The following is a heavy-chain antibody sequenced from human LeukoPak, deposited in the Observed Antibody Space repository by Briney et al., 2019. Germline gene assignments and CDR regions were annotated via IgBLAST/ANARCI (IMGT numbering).Heavy chain of an antibody. CDR3: ASGVARYCSSTSCPDHYYYYYMDV. CDR2: INPNSGGT. CDR1: GYTFTGYY. Sequence: GASVKVSCKASGYTFTGYYMHWVRQAPGQGLEWMGWINPNSGGTNYAQKFQGRVTMTRDTSISTAYMELSRLRSDDTAVYYCASGVARYCSSTSCPDHYYYYYMDVWGKGTTVTVSS. D-gene: IGHD2-2*01. V-gene: IGHV1-2*02. J-gene: IGHJ6*03.